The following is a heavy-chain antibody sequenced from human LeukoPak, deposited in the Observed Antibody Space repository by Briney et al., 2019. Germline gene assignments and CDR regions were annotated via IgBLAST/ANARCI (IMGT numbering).Heavy chain of an antibody. J-gene: IGHJ3*02. V-gene: IGHV4-61*02. D-gene: IGHD3-22*01. CDR1: GGSISSGDYY. CDR3: ARGPYSYDSSGAFDI. CDR2: ISSSGST. Sequence: PSQTLSVTCTVSGGSISSGDYYWSWIRQPAGKGLEWIGRISSSGSTNYNPSLKSRVTISVDTSKNQFSLKLSSVTAADTAVYFCARGPYSYDSSGAFDIWGQGTMVTVSS.